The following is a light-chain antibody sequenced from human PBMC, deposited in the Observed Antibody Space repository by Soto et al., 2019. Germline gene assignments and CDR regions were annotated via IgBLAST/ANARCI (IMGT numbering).Light chain of an antibody. CDR1: SSDVGGYNS. CDR2: DVG. CDR3: SSYTSSSTYV. J-gene: IGLJ1*01. Sequence: QSALTQPASVSGSPGQSITISCTGTSSDVGGYNSVSWYQQHPGKAPKLVIYDVGNRPPGVSDRFSGSKSGNTASLTISGLQAEDEAEYYCSSYTSSSTYVFGAGTKVTVL. V-gene: IGLV2-14*01.